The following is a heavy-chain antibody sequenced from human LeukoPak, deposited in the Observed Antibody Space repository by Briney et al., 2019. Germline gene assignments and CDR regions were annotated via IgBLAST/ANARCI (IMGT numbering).Heavy chain of an antibody. CDR3: ARDGDPTTVTPDY. V-gene: IGHV3-33*01. D-gene: IGHD4-17*01. J-gene: IGHJ4*02. Sequence: GGSLRLSCAASGFTFSSYGMHWVRQAPGKGLEWVAVIWYDGSNKYYADSVKGRITISRDNSKNTLYLQMNSLRAEDTAVYYCARDGDPTTVTPDYWGQGTLVTVSS. CDR2: IWYDGSNK. CDR1: GFTFSSYG.